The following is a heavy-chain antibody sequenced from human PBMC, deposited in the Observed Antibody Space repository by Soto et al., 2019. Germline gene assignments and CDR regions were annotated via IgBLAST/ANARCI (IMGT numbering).Heavy chain of an antibody. J-gene: IGHJ6*02. D-gene: IGHD2-15*01. V-gene: IGHV1-2*02. CDR1: GYTLTGYY. Sequence: ASVKVSCKASGYTLTGYYMHWVRQAPGQGLEWMGWINPNSGGTNYAQKFQGRVTMTRDTSISTAYMELSRLRSDDTAVYYCARDRCSGGSCYHYYYGMDVWGQGTTVTVSS. CDR2: INPNSGGT. CDR3: ARDRCSGGSCYHYYYGMDV.